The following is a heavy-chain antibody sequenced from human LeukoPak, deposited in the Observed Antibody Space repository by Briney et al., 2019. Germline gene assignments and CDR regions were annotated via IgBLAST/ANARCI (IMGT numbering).Heavy chain of an antibody. CDR2: IKEDGRET. CDR3: SYSLNF. CDR1: GFTFSRSW. Sequence: GGSLRLSCAASGFTFSRSWMDWVRQAPGKGLEWVANIKEDGRETHYVDSAKGRFTVSRDNAKNTPFLQVDSLRVEDTAIYFCSYSLNFWGQGTLVTVSS. J-gene: IGHJ4*02. D-gene: IGHD2-21*01. V-gene: IGHV3-7*01.